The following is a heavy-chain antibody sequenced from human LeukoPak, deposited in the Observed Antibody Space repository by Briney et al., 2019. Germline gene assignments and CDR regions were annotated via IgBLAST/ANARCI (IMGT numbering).Heavy chain of an antibody. J-gene: IGHJ3*02. CDR3: ACRIAAAGTRAFDI. Sequence: PSETLSLTCTVSGGSISSGSYYWSWIRQPAGKGLEWIGRIYTSGSTNYNPSLKSRVTISVDTSKNQFSLKLSSVTAADTAVYYCACRIAAAGTRAFDIWGQGTMVTVSS. CDR2: IYTSGST. V-gene: IGHV4-61*02. CDR1: GGSISSGSYY. D-gene: IGHD6-13*01.